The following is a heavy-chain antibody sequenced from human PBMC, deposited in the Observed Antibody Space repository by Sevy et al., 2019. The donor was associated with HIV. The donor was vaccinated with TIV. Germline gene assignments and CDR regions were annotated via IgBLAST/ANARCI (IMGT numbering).Heavy chain of an antibody. V-gene: IGHV4-34*01. CDR3: ARGYTVTTDFDY. Sequence: SETLSLTCAVYGGSFSGYYWSWIRQPPGKGLEWIGEINHSGSTNYNPSLKSRVTISVDTSKNQFSLKMSSVAAADTAVYYCARGYTVTTDFDYWGQGTLVTVSS. D-gene: IGHD4-4*01. CDR2: INHSGST. J-gene: IGHJ4*02. CDR1: GGSFSGYY.